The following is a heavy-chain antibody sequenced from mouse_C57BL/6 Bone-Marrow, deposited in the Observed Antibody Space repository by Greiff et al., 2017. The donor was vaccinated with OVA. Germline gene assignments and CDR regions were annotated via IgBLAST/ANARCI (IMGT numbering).Heavy chain of an antibody. J-gene: IGHJ4*01. V-gene: IGHV3-3*01. Sequence: VQLKESGPRLVRPSQTLSLTCTVTGFSINSDCYWIWIRQFPGNKLEYIGYTFYSGITYYNPSLESRTYITRDTSKNQFSLKLSSVTTEDTATYYCARKSNYNYAMDYWGQGTSVTVSS. CDR1: GFSINSDCY. D-gene: IGHD2-5*01. CDR3: ARKSNYNYAMDY. CDR2: TFYSGIT.